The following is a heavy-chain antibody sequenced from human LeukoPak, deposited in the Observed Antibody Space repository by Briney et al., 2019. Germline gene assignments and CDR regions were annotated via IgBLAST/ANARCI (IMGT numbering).Heavy chain of an antibody. CDR1: GFTVSSNY. CDR2: IYSGGMT. Sequence: GGSLRLSCAVSGFTVSSNYMNWVRQAPGKGLEWVSVIYSGGMTYYADSVKGRFTISRDTPKNTLYLQMVSLRDEDTAVYYCARERRYCSGDNCYSGYDYWGRGTLVTVSS. CDR3: ARERRYCSGDNCYSGYDY. D-gene: IGHD2-15*01. V-gene: IGHV3-53*01. J-gene: IGHJ4*02.